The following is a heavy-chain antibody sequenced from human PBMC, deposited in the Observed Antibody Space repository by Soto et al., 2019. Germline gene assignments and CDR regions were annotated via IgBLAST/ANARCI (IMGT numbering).Heavy chain of an antibody. V-gene: IGHV5-51*01. Sequence: SLKISCKGSGYSFTSYWIGWVRQMPGKGLEWMGIIYPGDSDTRYSPSFQGQVTISADKSISTAYLQWSSLKASDTAMYYCARRRGDETYDFWSGYYDYGMDVWGQGTMVTVSS. D-gene: IGHD3-3*01. J-gene: IGHJ6*02. CDR2: IYPGDSDT. CDR3: ARRRGDETYDFWSGYYDYGMDV. CDR1: GYSFTSYW.